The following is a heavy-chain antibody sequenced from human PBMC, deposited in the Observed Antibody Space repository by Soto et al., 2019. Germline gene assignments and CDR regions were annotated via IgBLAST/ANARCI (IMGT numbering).Heavy chain of an antibody. D-gene: IGHD3-3*01. Sequence: EVQLLESGGGLVQPGGSLRLSCAASGFTFSSYAMSWVRQAPGXGXXWVXXISGSGGSTYYADSVKGRFTISRDNSKNTLYLQMNSLRAEDTAVYYCAKGTGDDFWSGTSSEFDPWGQGTLVTVSS. J-gene: IGHJ5*02. V-gene: IGHV3-23*01. CDR3: AKGTGDDFWSGTSSEFDP. CDR1: GFTFSSYA. CDR2: ISGSGGST.